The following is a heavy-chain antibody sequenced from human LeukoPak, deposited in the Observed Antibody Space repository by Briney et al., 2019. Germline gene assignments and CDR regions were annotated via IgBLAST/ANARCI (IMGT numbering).Heavy chain of an antibody. V-gene: IGHV3-30*18. Sequence: GGSLRLSCAASGFTFSSYGMHWVRQAPGKGLEWVAVISYDGSDKYYADSVKGRFTISRDNSKNTLYLQMNSLRAEDTAVYYCAKDLRYYDSSGFDYWGQGTLVTVSS. CDR3: AKDLRYYDSSGFDY. CDR2: ISYDGSDK. J-gene: IGHJ4*02. CDR1: GFTFSSYG. D-gene: IGHD3-22*01.